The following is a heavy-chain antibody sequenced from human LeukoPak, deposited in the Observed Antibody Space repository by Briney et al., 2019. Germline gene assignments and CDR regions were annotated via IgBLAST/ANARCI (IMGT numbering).Heavy chain of an antibody. V-gene: IGHV4-39*01. D-gene: IGHD3-3*01. J-gene: IGHJ6*02. CDR1: GGSISSSTYS. CDR2: IYYSGST. Sequence: SETLSLTCTVSGGSISSSTYSWGWIRQPPGKGLEWIGSIYYSGSTNYNPSLKSRLTISVDTSKNQFSLRLSSVTAADTAVYYCARHSSDFWSGYYTNYYGVDVWGRGTTVTVSS. CDR3: ARHSSDFWSGYYTNYYGVDV.